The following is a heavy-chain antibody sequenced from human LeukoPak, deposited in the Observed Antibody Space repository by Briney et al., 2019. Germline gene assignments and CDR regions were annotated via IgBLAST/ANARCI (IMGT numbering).Heavy chain of an antibody. J-gene: IGHJ4*02. CDR1: GGSFSGYY. V-gene: IGHV4-34*01. D-gene: IGHD2-2*01. Sequence: SETLSLTCAVYGGSFSGYYWSWIRQPPGKGLEWIGEINHSGSTNYNPSLKSRVTISVDTSKNQFSLKLSSVTAADTAVYYCARHNRSSTGCYDYWGQGTLVTVSS. CDR2: INHSGST. CDR3: ARHNRSSTGCYDY.